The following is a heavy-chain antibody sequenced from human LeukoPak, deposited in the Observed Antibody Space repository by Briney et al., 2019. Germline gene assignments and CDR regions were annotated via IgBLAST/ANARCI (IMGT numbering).Heavy chain of an antibody. CDR3: AKGEWDYDFWSGYFFPPPDLLYGMDV. V-gene: IGHV3-30*18. Sequence: PGGSLRLSCAASGFSFSNYWMGWVRQAPGKGLEWVAVISYDGSNKYYADSVKGRFTISRDNSKNTLYLQMNSLRAEDTAVYYCAKGEWDYDFWSGYFFPPPDLLYGMDVWGQGTTVTVSS. J-gene: IGHJ6*02. CDR1: GFSFSNYW. D-gene: IGHD3-3*01. CDR2: ISYDGSNK.